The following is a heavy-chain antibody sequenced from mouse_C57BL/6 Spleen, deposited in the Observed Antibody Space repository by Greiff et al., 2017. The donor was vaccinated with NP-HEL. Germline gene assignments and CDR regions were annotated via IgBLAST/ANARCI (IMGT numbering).Heavy chain of an antibody. V-gene: IGHV5-17*01. CDR2: ISSGSSTI. J-gene: IGHJ2*01. CDR3: ASAYGNYAFDY. Sequence: EVMLVESGGGLVKPGGSLKLSCAASGFTFSDYGMHWVRQAPEKGLEWVAYISSGSSTIYYADTVKGRFTISRDNAKNTLFLQMTSLRSEDTAMYYCASAYGNYAFDYWGQGTTLTVSS. D-gene: IGHD2-1*01. CDR1: GFTFSDYG.